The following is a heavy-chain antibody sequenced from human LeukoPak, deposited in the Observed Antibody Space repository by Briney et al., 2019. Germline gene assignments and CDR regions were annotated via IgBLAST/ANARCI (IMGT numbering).Heavy chain of an antibody. CDR2: IYYSGSN. D-gene: IGHD3-22*01. CDR3: ARRVGSGSYFDY. J-gene: IGHJ4*02. V-gene: IGHV4-39*01. CDR1: GGSISSCSYY. Sequence: SETLSLTCTVSGGSISSCSYYWGWLRQPPGKGLEWIGSIYYSGSNYYNPSLKSRVIISVDTSKNQSSLKLSSVTAADTAGYFCARRVGSGSYFDYWGQGTLVTVSS.